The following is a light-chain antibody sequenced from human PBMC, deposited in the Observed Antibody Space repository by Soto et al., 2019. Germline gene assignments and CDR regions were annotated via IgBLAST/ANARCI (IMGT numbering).Light chain of an antibody. V-gene: IGKV4-1*01. CDR3: QQNYHPPYT. Sequence: DIVMTQSPDSLAVSLGERATINCKSSQSLLYKSNNKNYLAWYQQKPGHPPKLLIYWASTRESGVPDRFSGSGSGTEFTLTISSLQAEDLAVYYCQQNYHPPYTFGQGTKLEIK. CDR2: WAS. J-gene: IGKJ2*01. CDR1: QSLLYKSNNKNY.